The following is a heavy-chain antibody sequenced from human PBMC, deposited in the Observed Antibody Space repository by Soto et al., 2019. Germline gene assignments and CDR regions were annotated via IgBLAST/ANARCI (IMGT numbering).Heavy chain of an antibody. CDR1: GGTFSGNA. D-gene: IGHD1-26*01. CDR2: IIPVFHRT. V-gene: IGHV1-69*01. Sequence: QMQLVQSGTEVKKPGSSVRVSCKASGGTFSGNAITWVRQAPGQGLAWMGGIIPVFHRTKYAEKFQDRLTITAAAATTTAYMVLSSLRPEDTALYYCARDESSGGYWGPLDYWDQGTMVAVSS. J-gene: IGHJ4*02. CDR3: ARDESSGGYWGPLDY.